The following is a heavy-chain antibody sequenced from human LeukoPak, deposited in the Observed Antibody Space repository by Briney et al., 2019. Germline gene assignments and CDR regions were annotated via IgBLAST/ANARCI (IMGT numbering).Heavy chain of an antibody. CDR3: AREVVIEPAVAYYYYGMDV. J-gene: IGHJ6*02. CDR1: GYTFINYG. D-gene: IGHD1-14*01. V-gene: IGHV1-18*01. Sequence: ASVKVSCKASGYTFINYGISWVRQAPGQGLEWMGWISTYNGHTNYEEKLQGRVTITTDTSTNTAYMELRSLRSDDTAVYYCAREVVIEPAVAYYYYGMDVWGQGTTVTVSS. CDR2: ISTYNGHT.